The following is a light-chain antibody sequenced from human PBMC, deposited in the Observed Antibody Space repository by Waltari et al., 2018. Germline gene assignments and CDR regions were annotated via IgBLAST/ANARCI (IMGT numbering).Light chain of an antibody. Sequence: QLVLTQSPSASASLGASVKLTCTLSSGHSSNIIAWLQQQPGKGPRYLMQVNSDGSHRKGDDIPDRFSGSSSGDERYLTSSSLQSEDEADYYCETGGHGTWVFGGGTKLTVL. CDR1: SGHSSNI. CDR3: ETGGHGTWV. V-gene: IGLV4-69*01. J-gene: IGLJ3*02. CDR2: VNSDGSH.